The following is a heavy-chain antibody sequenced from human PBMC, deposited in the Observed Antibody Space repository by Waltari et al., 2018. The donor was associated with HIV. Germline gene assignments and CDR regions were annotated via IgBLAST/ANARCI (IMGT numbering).Heavy chain of an antibody. Sequence: EVQLVESGGGLAKPGRSLRLSVAGSGFSFEDYAMHWVRQAPGKGLEWVSGISLDSTHIVYADSVKGRFTISRDNAKKSLSLQVNSLRPEDTALYYCVKGESVDFWSGYHFDYWGQGTLVTVSS. V-gene: IGHV3-9*01. CDR3: VKGESVDFWSGYHFDY. CDR2: ISLDSTHI. J-gene: IGHJ4*02. CDR1: GFSFEDYA. D-gene: IGHD3-3*01.